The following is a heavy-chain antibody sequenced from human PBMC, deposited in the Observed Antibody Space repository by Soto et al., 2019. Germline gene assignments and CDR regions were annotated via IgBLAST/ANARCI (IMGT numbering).Heavy chain of an antibody. CDR3: VTGRYFHSLLSALYS. Sequence: GGSLRLSCAACGFTCSSFGMTWVRQARGKGREWVANIKQDGSEKDYGDAVKGRFTISRDNAENSLFLQMNSLTAEDTAVYYCVTGRYFHSLLSALYSWGHVTLDT. V-gene: IGHV3-7*01. J-gene: IGHJ5*01. CDR1: GFTCSSFG. D-gene: IGHD3-9*01. CDR2: IKQDGSEK.